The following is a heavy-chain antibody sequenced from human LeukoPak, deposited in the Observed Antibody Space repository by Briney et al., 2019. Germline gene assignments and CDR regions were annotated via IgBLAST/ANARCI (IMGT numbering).Heavy chain of an antibody. D-gene: IGHD6-19*01. CDR3: ARGGSKQWLVDDS. CDR1: GGSVSGYY. J-gene: IGHJ4*02. V-gene: IGHV4-59*02. CDR2: IHYSGST. Sequence: PSETLSLTCTVSGGSVSGYYWSWIRQPPGKGLEWIGYIHYSGSTNYNPSLKSRVTISVYTSKNQFSLKLSSVTAADTAIYYCARGGSKQWLVDDSWGQGTLVTVSS.